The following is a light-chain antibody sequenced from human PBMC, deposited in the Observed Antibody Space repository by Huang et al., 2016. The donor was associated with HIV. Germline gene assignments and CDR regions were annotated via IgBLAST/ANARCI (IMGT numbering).Light chain of an antibody. CDR3: QQYYSYRT. V-gene: IGKV1-8*01. CDR2: AAS. Sequence: AIRMTQSPSSLSASTGDRVNITCRASQDINNFLAWYQQKQGKAPNLLIYAASILETGVPSRFSGSGSGTEFNLSISCLQSEDFATYYCQQYYSYRTFGQGTQVEIK. J-gene: IGKJ1*01. CDR1: QDINNF.